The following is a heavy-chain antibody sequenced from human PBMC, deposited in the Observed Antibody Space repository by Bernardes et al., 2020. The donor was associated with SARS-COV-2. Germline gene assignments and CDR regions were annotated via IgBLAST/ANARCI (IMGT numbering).Heavy chain of an antibody. Sequence: GGSLRLSCAASGFTFSSYWMSWVRQAPGKGLEWVANIKGDGSQISSVDSVRGRFTISRDNAKNSLYLQVDSLRVEDTAIYYCARDWATPLSLVAPWGQGTLVTVSS. V-gene: IGHV3-7*01. J-gene: IGHJ5*02. CDR1: GFTFSSYW. D-gene: IGHD5-12*01. CDR3: ARDWATPLSLVAP. CDR2: IKGDGSQI.